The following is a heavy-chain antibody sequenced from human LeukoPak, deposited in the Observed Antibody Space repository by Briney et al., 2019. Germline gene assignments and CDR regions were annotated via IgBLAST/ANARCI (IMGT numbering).Heavy chain of an antibody. CDR2: IYYSGST. CDR3: ARQVDSSGYYPLYYYYGMDV. V-gene: IGHV4-39*01. Sequence: SETLSLTCTVSGGSISSSSYYWGWIRQPPGKGLEWIGSIYYSGSTYYNPSLKSRVTISVDTSKNQFSLKLSSVSAADTAVYYCARQVDSSGYYPLYYYYGMDVWGQGTTVTVSS. CDR1: GGSISSSSYY. J-gene: IGHJ6*02. D-gene: IGHD3-22*01.